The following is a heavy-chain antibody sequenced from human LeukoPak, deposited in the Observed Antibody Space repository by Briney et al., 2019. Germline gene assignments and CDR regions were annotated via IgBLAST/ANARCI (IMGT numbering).Heavy chain of an antibody. Sequence: PSQTLSLTCTVSGGSISSGGYYWSWIRQHPGKGLEWIGYIYYSGSTNYNPSLKSRVTISVDTSKNQFSLKLSSVTAADTAVYYCARDLEDSSGYPEYYFDYWGQGTLVTVSS. CDR1: GGSISSGGYY. D-gene: IGHD3-22*01. J-gene: IGHJ4*02. CDR2: IYYSGST. CDR3: ARDLEDSSGYPEYYFDY. V-gene: IGHV4-31*03.